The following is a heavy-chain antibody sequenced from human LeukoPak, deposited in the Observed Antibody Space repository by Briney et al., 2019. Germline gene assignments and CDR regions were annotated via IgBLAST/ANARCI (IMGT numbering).Heavy chain of an antibody. J-gene: IGHJ4*02. D-gene: IGHD6-13*01. CDR2: ISGSGGST. CDR3: ASWAAGGF. CDR1: GGSISGYY. Sequence: ETLSLTCTVSGGSISGYYWSWVRQAPGKGLEWVSGISGSGGSTYYADSVKGRFTISRDNSKNTLSLQMNSLRAEDTAVYYCASWAAGGFWGQGTLVTVSS. V-gene: IGHV3-23*01.